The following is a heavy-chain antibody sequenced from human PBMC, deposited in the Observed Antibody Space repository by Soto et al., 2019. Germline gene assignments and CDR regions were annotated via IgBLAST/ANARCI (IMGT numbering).Heavy chain of an antibody. Sequence: GASVKVSCKASGYTFTSYYMHWVRQAPGQGLEWVGIINPSGGSTSYAQKFQGRVTMTRDTSTSTVYMELSSLRSEDTAVYYCARVPGNDAFDIWGQGTMVTVSS. CDR1: GYTFTSYY. J-gene: IGHJ3*02. CDR3: ARVPGNDAFDI. CDR2: INPSGGST. V-gene: IGHV1-46*03.